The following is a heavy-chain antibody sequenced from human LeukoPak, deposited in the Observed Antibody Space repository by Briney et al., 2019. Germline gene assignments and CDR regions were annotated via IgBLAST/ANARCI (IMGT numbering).Heavy chain of an antibody. Sequence: PGGSLRLSSAASGFTFSSYAMHWVRQAPGKGLEWVAVISYDGSNKYYADSVKGRFTISRDNSKNTLYRQMNSLRAEDTAVYYCARSNSRLWYYYYGMDVWGQGTTVTVSS. V-gene: IGHV3-30*04. J-gene: IGHJ6*02. CDR2: ISYDGSNK. D-gene: IGHD4-23*01. CDR1: GFTFSSYA. CDR3: ARSNSRLWYYYYGMDV.